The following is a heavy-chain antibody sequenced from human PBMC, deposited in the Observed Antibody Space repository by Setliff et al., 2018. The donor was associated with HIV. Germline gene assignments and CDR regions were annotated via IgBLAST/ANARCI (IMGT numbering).Heavy chain of an antibody. CDR1: GGSFSDYY. V-gene: IGHV4-34*01. CDR2: MYYSGST. J-gene: IGHJ4*02. CDR3: ARVFVDTAVLRVLEYYFDS. D-gene: IGHD5-18*01. Sequence: SETLSLTCAVYGGSFSDYYWTWIRQSPGKGLEWIGSMYYSGSTYYTPSLKSRITISLDTSKNQFSLRMSSVTAADTAVYYCARVFVDTAVLRVLEYYFDSWGRGTLVTVSS.